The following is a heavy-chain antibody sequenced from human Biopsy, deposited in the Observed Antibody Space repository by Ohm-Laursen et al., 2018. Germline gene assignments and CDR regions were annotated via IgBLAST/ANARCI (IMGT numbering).Heavy chain of an antibody. CDR2: ISPKSGDT. CDR1: GFSFTGYY. J-gene: IGHJ4*02. D-gene: IGHD6-19*01. CDR3: ALQSVAQMKNFDY. Sequence: ASVKVSCKASGFSFTGYYIHWVRQAHGQGLEWMGWISPKSGDTNYAHKLQGNITMTRDTSMSTAYMEMSRLRCDDTAVYYCALQSVAQMKNFDYWGQGTLVTVSS. V-gene: IGHV1-2*02.